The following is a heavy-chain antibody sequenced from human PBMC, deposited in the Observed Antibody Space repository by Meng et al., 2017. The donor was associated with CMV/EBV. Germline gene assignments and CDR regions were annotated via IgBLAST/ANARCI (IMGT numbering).Heavy chain of an antibody. CDR3: ARVRRITMIVD. J-gene: IGHJ4*02. V-gene: IGHV4-38-2*02. CDR2: IYHSGGT. Sequence: GSLRLSCTVSGYSISSGYYWGWIRQPPGKGLEWIGSIYHSGGTYYNPSLKSRVTISVDTSKNQFSLKLSSVTAADTAVYYCARVRRITMIVDWGQGTLVTVSS. CDR1: GYSISSGYY. D-gene: IGHD3-22*01.